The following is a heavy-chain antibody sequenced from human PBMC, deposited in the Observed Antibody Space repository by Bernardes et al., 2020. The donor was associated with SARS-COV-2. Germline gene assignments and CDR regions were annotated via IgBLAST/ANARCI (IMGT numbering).Heavy chain of an antibody. V-gene: IGHV3-30*03. Sequence: GGSLRLSCAASGFTFSSYGMHWVRQAPGKGLEWVALISYDGSNKYYADSVKGRFTIARDNSKNTVYVQMNTLRVEDTALYYCTTDGELGELFHFWGQGTLVTVSS. J-gene: IGHJ4*02. CDR3: TTDGELGELFHF. D-gene: IGHD3-10*01. CDR2: ISYDGSNK. CDR1: GFTFSSYG.